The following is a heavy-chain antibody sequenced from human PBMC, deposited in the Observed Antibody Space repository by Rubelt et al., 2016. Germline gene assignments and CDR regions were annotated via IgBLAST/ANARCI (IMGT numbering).Heavy chain of an antibody. D-gene: IGHD3-10*01. CDR3: ARDRIWKQLAPYYYGSGSEYGMDV. Sequence: GGVAVIWYDGSNKYYADSVKGRFTISRDNSKNTLYLQMNSLRAEDTAVYYCARDRIWKQLAPYYYGSGSEYGMDVWGQGTTVTVSS. V-gene: IGHV3-30*01. CDR2: IWYDGSNK. J-gene: IGHJ6*02.